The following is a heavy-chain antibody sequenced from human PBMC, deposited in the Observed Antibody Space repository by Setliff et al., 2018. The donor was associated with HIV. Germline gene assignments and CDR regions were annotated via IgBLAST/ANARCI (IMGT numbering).Heavy chain of an antibody. CDR1: GFTFSSYV. CDR2: IWHDGNNK. D-gene: IGHD7-27*01. Sequence: GGSLRLSCAASGFTFSSYVMHWVRQAPGKGLEWVAVIWHDGNNKNYADSVKGRFTISRDNSKNNLYLQMNSLSPEDTAVYYCAREFALGSDFWGQGTLVTVSS. V-gene: IGHV3-33*08. CDR3: AREFALGSDF. J-gene: IGHJ4*02.